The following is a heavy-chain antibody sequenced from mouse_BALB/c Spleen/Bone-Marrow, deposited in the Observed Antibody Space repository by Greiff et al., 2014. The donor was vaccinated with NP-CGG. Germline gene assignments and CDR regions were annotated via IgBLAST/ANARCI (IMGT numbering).Heavy chain of an antibody. Sequence: VKLQESGAELVKPGASVKLSCKASDYTFTSHWMHWVKQRPGQGLEWIGEINPSNGRSNYNEKFKSKATLTVDKSSSTAYMQLSSLTSEDSAVYYCARRGNYGAMDYWGQGTSVTVSS. CDR2: INPSNGRS. CDR3: ARRGNYGAMDY. V-gene: IGHV1S81*02. CDR1: DYTFTSHW. J-gene: IGHJ4*01. D-gene: IGHD2-1*01.